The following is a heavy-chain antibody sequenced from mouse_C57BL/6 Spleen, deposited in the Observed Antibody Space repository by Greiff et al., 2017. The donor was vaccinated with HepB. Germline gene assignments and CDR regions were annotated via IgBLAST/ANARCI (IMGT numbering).Heavy chain of an antibody. D-gene: IGHD1-1*02. Sequence: VQLQQPGAELVRPGSSVKLSCKASGYTFTSYWMHWVKQRPIQGLEWIGNIDPSDSETHYNQKFKDKATLTVDKSSSTAYMQLSSLTSEDSAVYYGARGGGAGAMDYWGQGTSVTVSS. CDR2: IDPSDSET. CDR3: ARGGGAGAMDY. V-gene: IGHV1-52*01. CDR1: GYTFTSYW. J-gene: IGHJ4*01.